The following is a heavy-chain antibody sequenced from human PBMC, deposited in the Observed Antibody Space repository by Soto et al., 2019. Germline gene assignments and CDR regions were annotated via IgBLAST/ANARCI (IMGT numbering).Heavy chain of an antibody. Sequence: GGSLRLSCVASGFTFSSYGIHWVRQAPGKGLGWVAVISNDGSKEYYADSVKGRFTISRDNSKNTLYLQMDSLRPEDTAGYYCAKEITVAGDLDYWGHGTLVTVSS. V-gene: IGHV3-30*18. J-gene: IGHJ4*01. CDR1: GFTFSSYG. CDR2: ISNDGSKE. CDR3: AKEITVAGDLDY. D-gene: IGHD6-19*01.